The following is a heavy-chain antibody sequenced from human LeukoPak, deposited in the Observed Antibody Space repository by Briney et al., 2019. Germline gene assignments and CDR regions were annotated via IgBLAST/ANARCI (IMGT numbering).Heavy chain of an antibody. Sequence: ASVKASCKASGYTFTGYYMHWVRQAPGQGLEWIGWINPNSGGTNYAQKFQGRVTMTRDTSTSTAYMELSRLRSDDTAVYYCAREGVGYYYDSSGYGKDYWGQGTLVTVSS. J-gene: IGHJ4*02. D-gene: IGHD3-22*01. CDR2: INPNSGGT. CDR1: GYTFTGYY. V-gene: IGHV1-2*02. CDR3: AREGVGYYYDSSGYGKDY.